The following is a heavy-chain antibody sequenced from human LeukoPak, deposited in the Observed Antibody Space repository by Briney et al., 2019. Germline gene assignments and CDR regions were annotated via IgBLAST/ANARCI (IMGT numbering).Heavy chain of an antibody. CDR2: INWNGGTT. CDR3: ARFVYGFSETFDY. J-gene: IGHJ4*02. D-gene: IGHD3-10*01. CDR1: GFTFDDYG. V-gene: IGHV3-20*04. Sequence: AGTLPLSCASYGFTFDDYGMSWILQPPGKGLEWLSGINWNGGTTGYAYSMNCRLTISRDNGNNSLYLQMNSLRAEDTALYYCARFVYGFSETFDYWGQGTLVTVSS.